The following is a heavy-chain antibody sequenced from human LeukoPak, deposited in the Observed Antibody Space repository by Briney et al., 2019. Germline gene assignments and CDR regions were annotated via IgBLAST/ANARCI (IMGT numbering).Heavy chain of an antibody. J-gene: IGHJ5*02. V-gene: IGHV1-69*04. CDR2: IILIFGIA. CDR3: AREQNWFDP. CDR1: GGTFSCYA. Sequence: SVKVSCKASGGTFSCYAISWVRQAPGQGLEWMGRIILIFGIANYAQKFQGRVTITADKSTSTAYMELSSLRSEDTAVYYCAREQNWFDPWGQGTLVTVSS.